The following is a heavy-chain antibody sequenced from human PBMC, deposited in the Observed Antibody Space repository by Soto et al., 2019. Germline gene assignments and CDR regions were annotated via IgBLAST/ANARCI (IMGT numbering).Heavy chain of an antibody. CDR1: GFTFSSYA. D-gene: IGHD3-3*01. V-gene: IGHV3-30-3*01. CDR2: ISYDGSNK. Sequence: GGSLRLSCAASGFTFSSYAMHWVRQAPGKGLEWVAVISYDGSNKYYADSVKGRFTISRDNSKNTLYLQMNSLRAEDTAVYYCARDDDYDFWSGLWYGMDVWGQGTTVTVSS. J-gene: IGHJ6*02. CDR3: ARDDDYDFWSGLWYGMDV.